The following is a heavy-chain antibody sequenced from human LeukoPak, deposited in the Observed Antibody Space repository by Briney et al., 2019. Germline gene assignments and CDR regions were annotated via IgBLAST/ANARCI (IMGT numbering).Heavy chain of an antibody. CDR1: GFTFSSYW. V-gene: IGHV3-7*01. CDR2: IRQDGNVQ. J-gene: IGHJ4*02. CDR3: LVITRSRGFDY. Sequence: GGSLRLSCAASGFTFSSYWMSWVRQAPGKGLEWVANIRQDGNVQNYVDSVKGRFTISRDNPKNSVYLQMSSLRAEDTAVYYCLVITRSRGFDYWGQGTLVTVSS. D-gene: IGHD2/OR15-2a*01.